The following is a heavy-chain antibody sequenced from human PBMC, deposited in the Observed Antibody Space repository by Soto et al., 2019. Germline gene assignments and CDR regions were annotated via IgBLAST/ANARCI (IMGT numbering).Heavy chain of an antibody. D-gene: IGHD1-1*01. CDR2: TYYTGGT. Sequence: QLQLQESGPGLVKPSETLSLTCTVSGGSISSTRYYWGWIRQPPGKGPEWIGTTYYTGGTYYNPSLKSRVTISVDMSKNQFSLTVRSVTAADTAVYYCVSGPGTTADYWGQGTLVTVSS. CDR1: GGSISSTRYY. J-gene: IGHJ4*02. CDR3: VSGPGTTADY. V-gene: IGHV4-39*01.